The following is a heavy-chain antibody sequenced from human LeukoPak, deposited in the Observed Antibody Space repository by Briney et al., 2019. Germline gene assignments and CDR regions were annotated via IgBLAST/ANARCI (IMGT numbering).Heavy chain of an antibody. Sequence: GGSLRLSCAASGFTFSSYAMSWVPQPRGKGVVGGSAISGSGGSTYYADSVKGRFTISRDNSKNALYLQMNSLRAEDTAVYYCAKVTSCCFFTHFDYWGQGTLVTVSS. CDR3: AKVTSCCFFTHFDY. D-gene: IGHD2-2*01. J-gene: IGHJ4*02. V-gene: IGHV3-23*01. CDR1: GFTFSSYA. CDR2: ISGSGGST.